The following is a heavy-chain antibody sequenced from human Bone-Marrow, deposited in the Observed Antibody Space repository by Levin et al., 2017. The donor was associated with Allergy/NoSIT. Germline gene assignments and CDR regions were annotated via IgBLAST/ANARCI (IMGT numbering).Heavy chain of an antibody. CDR3: ARGFYYGSGSYYKLDP. CDR1: GYTFTSYD. V-gene: IGHV1-18*01. CDR2: FAVYNGDT. D-gene: IGHD3-10*01. Sequence: VASVKVSCKTTGYTFTSYDIAWVRQAPGQGLEWIGRFAVYNGDTTYTRKFQGRVTMTTDTATSTAYMDLRSLTSDDTAVYYCARGFYYGSGSYYKLDPWGQGTLVTVSS. J-gene: IGHJ5*02.